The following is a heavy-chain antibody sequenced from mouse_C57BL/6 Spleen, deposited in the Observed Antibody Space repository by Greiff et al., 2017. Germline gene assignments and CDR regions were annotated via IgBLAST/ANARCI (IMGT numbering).Heavy chain of an antibody. Sequence: VQLQQSGPGLVKPSQSLSLTCSVTGYSITSGYYWNWIRQFPGNKLEWMGYISYDGSNNYNPSLKNRISITRDTSKNQFFLKLNSVTTEDTATYYCANLLGDYWGQGTTLTVSS. CDR3: ANLLGDY. CDR2: ISYDGSN. V-gene: IGHV3-6*01. J-gene: IGHJ2*01. D-gene: IGHD2-1*01. CDR1: GYSITSGYY.